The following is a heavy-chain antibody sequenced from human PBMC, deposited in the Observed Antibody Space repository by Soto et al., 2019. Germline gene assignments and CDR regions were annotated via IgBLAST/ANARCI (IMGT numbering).Heavy chain of an antibody. CDR1: GYSFTSYW. J-gene: IGHJ6*02. V-gene: IGHV5-51*01. CDR2: IYPDDSDT. D-gene: IGHD6-13*01. Sequence: PGESLKISCKGSGYSFTSYWIGWVRQMPGKGLEWMGIIYPDDSDTRYSPSFQGQVTISADKSISTAYLQWSSLEASDTAMYYCARRRQQQPFGMDVWGQGTTVTVSS. CDR3: ARRRQQQPFGMDV.